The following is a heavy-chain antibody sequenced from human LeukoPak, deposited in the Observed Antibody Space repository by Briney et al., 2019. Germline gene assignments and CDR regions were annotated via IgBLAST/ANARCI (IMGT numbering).Heavy chain of an antibody. V-gene: IGHV4-61*02. CDR3: ATEIVLRHCSSTSCQTGWFDP. CDR1: GGSINSGSYY. D-gene: IGHD2-2*01. J-gene: IGHJ5*02. Sequence: PSQNLSLTCTVSGGSINSGSYYWSWIRQPAGKGLEWIGRIYRSGRTNYNPSLKSRVTISVDTSKNQFSLKLGSVTAADTAVYYCATEIVLRHCSSTSCQTGWFDPWGQGTLVTVSS. CDR2: IYRSGRT.